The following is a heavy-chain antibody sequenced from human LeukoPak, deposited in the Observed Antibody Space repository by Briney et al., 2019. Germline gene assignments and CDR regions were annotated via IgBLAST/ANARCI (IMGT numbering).Heavy chain of an antibody. CDR1: GFTLSNAW. Sequence: GGSLRLSCAASGFTLSNAWMTWVRQAPGKGLEWVGRIKSEPDGGTPDYAAPVNGRFTISRDDSKNTLYLQMNSLKTEDTAVYYCSTDWSRLGEPHNWFDPSGQGTLVTVSS. V-gene: IGHV3-15*01. CDR2: IKSEPDGGTP. J-gene: IGHJ5*02. D-gene: IGHD3-16*01. CDR3: STDWSRLGEPHNWFDP.